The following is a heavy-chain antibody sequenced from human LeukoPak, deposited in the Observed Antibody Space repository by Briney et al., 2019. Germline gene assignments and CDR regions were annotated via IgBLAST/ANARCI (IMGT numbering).Heavy chain of an antibody. D-gene: IGHD6-19*01. V-gene: IGHV4-30-4*07. CDR1: GGSIGSGAYS. J-gene: IGHJ3*02. Sequence: SETLSLTCVVSGGSIGSGAYSWSWIRQPPGMGLEWIGYIYYSRSTYYNPSLRSRVIISQDTSKNQLSLKLSSATAADTAVYYCARQRAVAVAGIILDAFDIWGQGTMVTVSS. CDR2: IYYSRST. CDR3: ARQRAVAVAGIILDAFDI.